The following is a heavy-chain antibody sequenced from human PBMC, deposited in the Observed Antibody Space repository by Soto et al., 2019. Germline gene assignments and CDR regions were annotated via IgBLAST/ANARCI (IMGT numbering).Heavy chain of an antibody. CDR2: ITSNGGNT. Sequence: GGSLRLSCAASGFTFSSCAMSWVRQSPGKGLEWVSAITSNGGNTFHADSVKGRFTISRDKSQNTLYLQMSSLRAEDTDLYYCAKGSASGSPYYFDYWGQGILVTVSS. V-gene: IGHV3-23*01. D-gene: IGHD6-25*01. CDR1: GFTFSSCA. CDR3: AKGSASGSPYYFDY. J-gene: IGHJ4*02.